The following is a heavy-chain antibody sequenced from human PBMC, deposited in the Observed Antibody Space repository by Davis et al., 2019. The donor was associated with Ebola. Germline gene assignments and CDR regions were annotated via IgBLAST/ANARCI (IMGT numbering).Heavy chain of an antibody. CDR1: GGSITSYY. V-gene: IGHV4-59*12. D-gene: IGHD3-10*01. J-gene: IGHJ3*02. CDR3: ARGPTVQGLDI. CDR2: ISDSGST. Sequence: SETLSLTCTVSGGSITSYYWSWIRQPPGKGQEWIGHISDSGSTNYNPSLKSRVTISVDTSKNQFSLKLSSVTAADTAVYYCARGPTVQGLDIWGQGTMVTVSS.